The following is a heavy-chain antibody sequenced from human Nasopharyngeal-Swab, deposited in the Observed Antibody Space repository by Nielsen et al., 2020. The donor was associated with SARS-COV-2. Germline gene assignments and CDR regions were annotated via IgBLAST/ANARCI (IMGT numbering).Heavy chain of an antibody. CDR2: STSSGSYI. Sequence: GESLKISCAASGFTFTTYSMNWIRQTPGKGLEWVSYSTSSGSYIWYADSVKGRFTISRDNSKNTLYLQMNSLRADDTAVYYCARGRTWYFDYWGQGTLVTVSS. V-gene: IGHV3-21*05. J-gene: IGHJ4*02. CDR1: GFTFTTYS. CDR3: ARGRTWYFDY.